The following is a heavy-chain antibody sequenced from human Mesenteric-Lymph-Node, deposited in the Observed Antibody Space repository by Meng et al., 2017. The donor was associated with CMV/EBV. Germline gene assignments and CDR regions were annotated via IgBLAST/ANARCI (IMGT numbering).Heavy chain of an antibody. CDR3: AKDRDTIGSGWYHFDY. V-gene: IGHV3-33*06. CDR2: IWYDGSNK. CDR1: GFTFSSYA. D-gene: IGHD6-19*01. Sequence: GESLKISCTASGFTFSSYAMTWVRQAPGKGLEWVAVIWYDGSNKYYADSVKGRFTISRDNSKNTLYLQMNSLRAEDTAVYYCAKDRDTIGSGWYHFDYWGQGTLVTVSS. J-gene: IGHJ4*02.